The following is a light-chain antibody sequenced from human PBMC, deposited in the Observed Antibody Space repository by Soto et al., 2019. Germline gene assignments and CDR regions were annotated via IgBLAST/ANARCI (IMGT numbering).Light chain of an antibody. CDR3: QQYTGYRWT. CDR1: QSISNW. CDR2: KTS. J-gene: IGKJ1*01. Sequence: DIQMTQSPYTLSASVGDRVTITCRASQSISNWLAWYQRKPGKAPKILIYKTSSLESGVPSRFSGSGSGTEFTLTISSLQPDDFATYYCQQYTGYRWTFGQGTMV. V-gene: IGKV1-5*03.